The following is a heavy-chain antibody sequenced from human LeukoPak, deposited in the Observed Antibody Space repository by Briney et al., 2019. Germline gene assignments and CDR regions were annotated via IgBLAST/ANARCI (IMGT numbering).Heavy chain of an antibody. CDR3: ARDLVGATFGAFDI. J-gene: IGHJ3*02. V-gene: IGHV4-30-4*01. CDR2: IYYSGST. D-gene: IGHD1-26*01. CDR1: GGSISSGDYY. Sequence: SETLSLTCTVSGGSISSGDYYWSWIRQPPGKGLEWIGYIYYSGSTYYNPSLKSRVTISVDTSKNQFSLKLSSVTAADTAVYYCARDLVGATFGAFDIWGQGTMVTVSS.